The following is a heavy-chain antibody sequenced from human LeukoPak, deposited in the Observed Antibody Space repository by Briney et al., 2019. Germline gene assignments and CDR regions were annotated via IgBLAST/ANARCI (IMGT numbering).Heavy chain of an antibody. J-gene: IGHJ4*02. D-gene: IGHD5-12*01. CDR2: ISSSSSYI. Sequence: GGSLRLSCAASGFTFSSYSMNWVRQAPGKGLEWVSSISSSSSYIYYADSVKGRFTISRDNAKNSLYLQMNSLRAEDTAVYYCARSSLSRYDYYFDYWGQGTLVTVSS. CDR1: GFTFSSYS. V-gene: IGHV3-21*01. CDR3: ARSSLSRYDYYFDY.